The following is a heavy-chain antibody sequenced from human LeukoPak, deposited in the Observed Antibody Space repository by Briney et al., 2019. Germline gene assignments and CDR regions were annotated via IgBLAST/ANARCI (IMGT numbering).Heavy chain of an antibody. J-gene: IGHJ4*02. CDR2: IYYSGNT. CDR3: ARHSNGYFDY. V-gene: IGHV4-39*01. CDR1: GGSISSSSYY. Sequence: SETLSLTCTVSGGSISSSSYYRGWIRQPPGKGLEWIGSIYYSGNTYFNPSLKSRVTISVDTSKNQFALKLSSVTAADTAFYCCARHSNGYFDYWGQGTLVTVSS. D-gene: IGHD3-22*01.